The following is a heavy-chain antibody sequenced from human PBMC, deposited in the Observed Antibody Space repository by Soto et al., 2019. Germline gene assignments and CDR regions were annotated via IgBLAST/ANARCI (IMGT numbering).Heavy chain of an antibody. D-gene: IGHD4-17*01. Sequence: AGSLRLASAASGFTFSSYAMSWVRQAAGKGREWVSAISGSGGSTYYAGSVKGRFTISRDNSKNKMYLKMTSLRAEDTAVYYCAKDRDYGDDAFDIWGQGTMVTVSS. V-gene: IGHV3-23*01. CDR1: GFTFSSYA. CDR3: AKDRDYGDDAFDI. J-gene: IGHJ3*02. CDR2: ISGSGGST.